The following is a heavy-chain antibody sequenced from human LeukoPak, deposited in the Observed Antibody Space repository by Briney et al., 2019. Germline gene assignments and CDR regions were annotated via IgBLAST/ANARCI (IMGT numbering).Heavy chain of an antibody. J-gene: IGHJ6*03. D-gene: IGHD2-15*01. CDR1: GYTFTGYY. V-gene: IGHV1-2*02. CDR3: ARDHVDRVALYYYYYMDV. CDR2: NNPNSGGT. Sequence: ASVKVSCKASGYTFTGYYMHWLRQDPGQGLEWMGWNNPNSGGTNYAQKFQGRVTMTRDTSISTAYMELSRLRSDDTAVYYCARDHVDRVALYYYYYMDVWGKGTTVTVSS.